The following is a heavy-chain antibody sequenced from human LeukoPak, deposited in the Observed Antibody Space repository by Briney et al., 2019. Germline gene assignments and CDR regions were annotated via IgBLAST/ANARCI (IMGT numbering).Heavy chain of an antibody. CDR2: TSTSGSTK. V-gene: IGHV3-11*04. CDR1: GFTFSDYY. CDR3: ARGNYYYYYYMDV. Sequence: PGGSLRLSCVGSGFTFSDYYVTWVRQAPGKGLEWISHTSTSGSTKYYADSVKGRFTISRDNAKKSLYLQMNSLTADDTAVYYCARGNYYYYYYMDVWGKGTTVTVSS. J-gene: IGHJ6*03.